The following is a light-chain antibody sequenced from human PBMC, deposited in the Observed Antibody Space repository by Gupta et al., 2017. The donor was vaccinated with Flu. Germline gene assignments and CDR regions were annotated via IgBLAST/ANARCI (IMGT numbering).Light chain of an antibody. CDR1: RSVRSN. Sequence: AILFVSPGERATPSCRASRSVRSNLDWYQQKPGQAPRLLILGASTRGAGIPARFSGSGYETEFTLTISGRQSEDFAVYYCQQYKIWPPWTFGQGTKVEIK. J-gene: IGKJ1*01. CDR3: QQYKIWPPWT. V-gene: IGKV3-15*01. CDR2: GAS.